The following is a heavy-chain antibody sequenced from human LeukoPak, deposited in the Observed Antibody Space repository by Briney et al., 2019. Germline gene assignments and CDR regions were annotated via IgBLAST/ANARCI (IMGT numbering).Heavy chain of an antibody. D-gene: IGHD3-10*01. CDR3: VRDWFGEFR. Sequence: PGRSLRLSCAASGFAFDDFAMHWVRQAPGKGLEWVSGISWNRDSIGYADFVKGRFTISRDNAENTLYLQMNSLRVEDTAVYYCVRDWFGEFRWGQGTQVTVSS. V-gene: IGHV3-9*01. J-gene: IGHJ4*02. CDR2: ISWNRDSI. CDR1: GFAFDDFA.